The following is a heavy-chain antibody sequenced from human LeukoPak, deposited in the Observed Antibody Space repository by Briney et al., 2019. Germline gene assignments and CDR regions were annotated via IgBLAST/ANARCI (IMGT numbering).Heavy chain of an antibody. V-gene: IGHV7-4-1*02. D-gene: IGHD3-10*01. J-gene: IGHJ6*03. Sequence: ASVKVSCKASGYTFTSLGLSWVRQAPGQGLEWMGWINTNTGNPTYAQGFTGRFAFSLDTSVSTAYLQISSLKAEDTAVYYCARAGKYYGYYYYYYTDVWGKGTTVTVSS. CDR2: INTNTGNP. CDR1: GYTFTSLG. CDR3: ARAGKYYGYYYYYYTDV.